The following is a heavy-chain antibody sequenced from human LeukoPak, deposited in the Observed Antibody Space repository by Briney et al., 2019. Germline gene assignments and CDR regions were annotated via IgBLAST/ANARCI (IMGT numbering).Heavy chain of an antibody. CDR1: GFTFSSYW. D-gene: IGHD1-14*01. CDR3: ARGRGEPRYYYYYMDV. CDR2: IKQDGSEK. V-gene: IGHV3-7*01. Sequence: GGSLRLSCAASGFTFSSYWMSWVRQAPGKGLEWVANIKQDGSEKYYVDSVKGRFTISRDNAKNSLYLQMNSLRAEDTAVYYCARGRGEPRYYYYYMDVWGQGTLVTVSS. J-gene: IGHJ6*03.